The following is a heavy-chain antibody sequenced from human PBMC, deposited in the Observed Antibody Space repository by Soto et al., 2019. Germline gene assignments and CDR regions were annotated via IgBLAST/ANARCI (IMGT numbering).Heavy chain of an antibody. Sequence: SETLSVTCAVSGGSISSSNWWSWVRQPPGKGLEWIGEINHSGSTNYNPSLKSRVTISVDTSKNQVSLKLSSVTAADTAVYYCARVSGIYYYGMDVWGQGTTVT. CDR3: ARVSGIYYYGMDV. D-gene: IGHD3-10*01. CDR1: GGSISSSNW. V-gene: IGHV4-4*02. CDR2: INHSGST. J-gene: IGHJ6*02.